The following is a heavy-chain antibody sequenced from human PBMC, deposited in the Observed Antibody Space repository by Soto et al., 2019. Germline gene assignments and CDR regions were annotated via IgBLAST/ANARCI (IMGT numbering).Heavy chain of an antibody. J-gene: IGHJ6*02. CDR1: GFTFSSYA. CDR3: AREAPLTYYDFWSGYYTTPYYGMDV. Sequence: QVQLVESGGGVVQPGRSLRLSCAASGFTFSSYAMHWVRQAPGKGLEWVAVISYDGSNKYYADSVKGRFTISRDNSKNTLDLQRNSLRAEDTAVYYCAREAPLTYYDFWSGYYTTPYYGMDVWGQGTTVTVSS. D-gene: IGHD3-3*01. CDR2: ISYDGSNK. V-gene: IGHV3-30-3*01.